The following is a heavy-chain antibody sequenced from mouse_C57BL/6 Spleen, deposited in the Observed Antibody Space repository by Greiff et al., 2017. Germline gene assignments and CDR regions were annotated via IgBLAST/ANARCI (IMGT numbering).Heavy chain of an antibody. CDR2: INPSSGYT. Sequence: QVHVKQSGAELARPGASVKMSCKASGYTFTSYTMHWVKQRPGQGLEWIGYINPSSGYTKYNQKFKDKATLTADKSSSTAYMQLSSLTSEDSAVYYCARGGVYDGYLPWFAYWGQGTLVTVSA. CDR3: ARGGVYDGYLPWFAY. J-gene: IGHJ3*01. CDR1: GYTFTSYT. V-gene: IGHV1-4*01. D-gene: IGHD2-3*01.